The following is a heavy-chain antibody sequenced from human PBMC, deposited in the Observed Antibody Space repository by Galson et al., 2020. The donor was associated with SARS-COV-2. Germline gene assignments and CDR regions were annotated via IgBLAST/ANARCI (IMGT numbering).Heavy chain of an antibody. CDR3: ARQANDWNFVDY. D-gene: IGHD1-7*01. Sequence: GESLKISCKTSGYTFTNYWIGWVRQMPGKGLEWMGIVYPGDSDTSYSPSFQGQVTISADRSITTAYLQWSSLKASDTALYYCARQANDWNFVDYWGQGALFTVSS. CDR2: VYPGDSDT. J-gene: IGHJ4*02. V-gene: IGHV5-51*01. CDR1: GYTFTNYW.